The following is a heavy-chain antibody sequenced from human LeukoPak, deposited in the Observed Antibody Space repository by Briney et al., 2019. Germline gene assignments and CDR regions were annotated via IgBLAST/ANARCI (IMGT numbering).Heavy chain of an antibody. CDR1: RFTFSRYA. J-gene: IGHJ1*01. D-gene: IGHD6-25*01. V-gene: IGHV3-23*01. CDR2: ISGSGGST. CDR3: ARRPVAAEYFQH. Sequence: GGSLRLSCAASRFTFSRYAMNWVRQAPGKGLEWVSAISGSGGSTYYADSVKGRFTISRDNSKNTLYLQMNSLTTEDTAMYFCARRPVAAEYFQHWGQGTLVTVSS.